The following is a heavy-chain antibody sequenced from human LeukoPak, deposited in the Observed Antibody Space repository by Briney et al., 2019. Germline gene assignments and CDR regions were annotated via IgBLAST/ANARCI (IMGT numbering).Heavy chain of an antibody. CDR1: GGTFSSYA. CDR3: ARGDDFSYYYGMDV. Sequence: SVKVSCKASGGTFSSYAIRWVRQAPGQGLEWMGRIIPILGIANYAQKFQGRVTITADKSTSTAYMELSSLRSEDTAVYYCARGDDFSYYYGMDVWGQGTTVTVSS. D-gene: IGHD2-21*02. V-gene: IGHV1-69*04. CDR2: IIPILGIA. J-gene: IGHJ6*02.